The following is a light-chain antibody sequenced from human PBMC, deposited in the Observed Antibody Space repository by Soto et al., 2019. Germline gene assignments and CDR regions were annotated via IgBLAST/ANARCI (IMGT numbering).Light chain of an antibody. V-gene: IGKV1-5*03. CDR1: QSISSW. CDR3: QQYNSYPDT. CDR2: KAS. Sequence: DIQMTQSPSTLSASVGDRVTITCRASQSISSWLAWYQQKPGKAPKLLIYKASSLESGVPSRFSGSGSGTVFTLTISSLQPDDFATYYCQQYNSYPDTFGQGTKLEIK. J-gene: IGKJ2*01.